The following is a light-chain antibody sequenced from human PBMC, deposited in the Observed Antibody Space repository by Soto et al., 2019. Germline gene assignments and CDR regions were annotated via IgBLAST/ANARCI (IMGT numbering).Light chain of an antibody. CDR1: QSLLHSNGYNY. V-gene: IGKV1-39*01. J-gene: IGKJ1*01. Sequence: MTQSPLSLPVTPGEPASISCRSSQSLLHSNGYNYLDWYQQKPGKAHKLLIYSAFSLHSGVQSRFSGSGSGTDFTLTISSLQPEDFATYYCKQSYSTPWTFGQGTKVDIK. CDR2: SAF. CDR3: KQSYSTPWT.